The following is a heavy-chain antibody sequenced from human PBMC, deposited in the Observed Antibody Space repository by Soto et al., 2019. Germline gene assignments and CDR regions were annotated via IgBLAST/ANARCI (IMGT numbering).Heavy chain of an antibody. J-gene: IGHJ4*02. D-gene: IGHD6-19*01. CDR1: GFTFSSYS. V-gene: IGHV3-48*02. CDR2: ISSSSSTI. Sequence: EVQLVESGGGLVQPGGSLRLSCAASGFTFSSYSMNWVRQAPGKGLEWVSYISSSSSTIYYADSVKGRFTISRDNAKNSLYLQMNSLRDEDTAVYYCASPIAVAGEDYFDYWGQGTLVTVCS. CDR3: ASPIAVAGEDYFDY.